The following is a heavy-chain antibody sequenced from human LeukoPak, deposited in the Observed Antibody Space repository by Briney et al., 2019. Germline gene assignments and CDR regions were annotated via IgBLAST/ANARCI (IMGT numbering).Heavy chain of an antibody. D-gene: IGHD3-16*01. V-gene: IGHV1-69*13. CDR3: AREHRKWFGPYFDY. J-gene: IGHJ4*02. Sequence: ASVKVSCKASGGTFSSYAISWVRQAPGQGLEWMGGIIPIFGTANYAQKFQGRVTITADESTSTAYMELSSLRSEDTAVYYCAREHRKWFGPYFDYWGQGTLVTVSS. CDR1: GGTFSSYA. CDR2: IIPIFGTA.